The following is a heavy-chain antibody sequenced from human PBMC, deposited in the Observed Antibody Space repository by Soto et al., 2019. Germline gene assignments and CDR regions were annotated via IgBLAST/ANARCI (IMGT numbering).Heavy chain of an antibody. Sequence: QVHLQQWGAGLLKPSETLSLTCAVYGGSFSGYYWSWIRQPPEKGLEWIGEINHSGSTNYNPSLKSRVTISVDTSKNQFSLKLSSVTAADTAVYYCARVPYRDYIWGTDGYAFDIWGQGTMVTVSS. CDR3: ARVPYRDYIWGTDGYAFDI. D-gene: IGHD3-16*01. CDR1: GGSFSGYY. V-gene: IGHV4-34*01. CDR2: INHSGST. J-gene: IGHJ3*02.